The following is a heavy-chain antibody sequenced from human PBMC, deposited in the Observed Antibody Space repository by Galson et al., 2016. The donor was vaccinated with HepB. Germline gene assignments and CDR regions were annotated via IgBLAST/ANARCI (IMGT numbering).Heavy chain of an antibody. Sequence: SVKVSCKASGYTFTTYYMHWVRQAPGQGLEWMGITNSGGGDTTHAEKFQGRVTMTRDTSTDTVYMELSSLRSEDTAVYYCARGAATDISYDYWGQGTLVTVSS. CDR2: TNSGGGDT. CDR3: ARGAATDISYDY. J-gene: IGHJ4*02. CDR1: GYTFTTYY. V-gene: IGHV1-46*01. D-gene: IGHD5-18*01.